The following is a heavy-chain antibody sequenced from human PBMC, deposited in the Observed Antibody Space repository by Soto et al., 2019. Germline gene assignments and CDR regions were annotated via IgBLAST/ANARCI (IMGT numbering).Heavy chain of an antibody. CDR2: IYYSGNT. V-gene: IGHV4-30-4*02. J-gene: IGHJ5*02. Sequence: SETLSLTCTVSGASISSDDYYWSWIRQPPGKGLEWIGYIYYSGNTYYNPSLQSRVTISVDTSKNQFSLKLSSVTAADTAVYYCARVGREGRSNYVPWFDPWGQGTLVTVSS. D-gene: IGHD4-4*01. CDR3: ARVGREGRSNYVPWFDP. CDR1: GASISSDDYY.